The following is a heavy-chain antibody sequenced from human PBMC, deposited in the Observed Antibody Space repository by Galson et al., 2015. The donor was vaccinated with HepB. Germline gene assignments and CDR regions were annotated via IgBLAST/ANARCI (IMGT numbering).Heavy chain of an antibody. D-gene: IGHD2-15*01. CDR2: ISGDGSNE. CDR3: AKLQRNHSFYSPGDC. J-gene: IGHJ4*02. V-gene: IGHV3-30*18. Sequence: SLRLSCAASGFSFTYYSMQWVRQAPGKGLEWVAIISGDGSNEYYAASVKGRFTISRDNSKNTLYLQMNSLRVEDTAVYYCAKLQRNHSFYSPGDCWGQGIPVVVSS. CDR1: GFSFTYYS.